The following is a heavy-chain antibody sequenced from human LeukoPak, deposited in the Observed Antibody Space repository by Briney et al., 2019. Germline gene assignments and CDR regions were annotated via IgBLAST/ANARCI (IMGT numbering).Heavy chain of an antibody. J-gene: IGHJ5*02. D-gene: IGHD6-6*01. CDR3: ARGPSVATWFDP. Sequence: SVKVSCKASGGTFSSYAISWVRQAPGQGLEWMGGIIPILRTANYAQKLQGRVTITTDESTTTAYMELSSLRSEDTAVYYCARGPSVATWFDPWGQGTLVTVSS. V-gene: IGHV1-69*05. CDR2: IIPILRTA. CDR1: GGTFSSYA.